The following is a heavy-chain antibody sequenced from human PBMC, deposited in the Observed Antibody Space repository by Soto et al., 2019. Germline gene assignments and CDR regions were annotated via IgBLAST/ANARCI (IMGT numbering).Heavy chain of an antibody. CDR1: GFTFSSHA. Sequence: QVQLVESGGGVVQPGRSLRLSCAVSGFTFSSHAMHWVRQAPGKGLEWVTLISSDGSNKYYADSVKGRFTTSRDNCKNTLYLQMNSLRIEDTAVYYCARDDEGGSDCDLGYWGQGPLLTVSS. CDR3: ARDDEGGSDCDLGY. J-gene: IGHJ4*02. V-gene: IGHV3-30-3*01. CDR2: ISSDGSNK. D-gene: IGHD1-26*01.